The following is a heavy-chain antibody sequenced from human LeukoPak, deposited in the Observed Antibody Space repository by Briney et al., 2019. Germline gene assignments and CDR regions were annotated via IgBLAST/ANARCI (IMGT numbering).Heavy chain of an antibody. CDR3: ARHVDGDYADNWFDP. V-gene: IGHV4-59*08. CDR2: IYYSGST. D-gene: IGHD4-17*01. J-gene: IGHJ5*02. CDR1: GGSISSYY. Sequence: SETLSLTCTVSGGSISSYYWSWIRQPPGKGLEWIGYIYYSGSTNYNPSLKSRVTISVDTSRNQFSLKLSSVTAADTAVYYCARHVDGDYADNWFDPWGQGTPVTVSS.